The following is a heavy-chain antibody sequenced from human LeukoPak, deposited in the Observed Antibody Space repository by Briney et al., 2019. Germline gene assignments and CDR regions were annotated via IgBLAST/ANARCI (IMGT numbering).Heavy chain of an antibody. CDR2: ISSSTSYI. CDR1: GFTFSSYS. D-gene: IGHD6-19*01. Sequence: SGGSLRLSCAASGFTFSSYSMNWVRQAPGKGLEWVSSISSSTSYIYYAESVKGRFTITRDNAKNSLYLQMNSLRVEDTAVYYCARGRAGGSGWFYFDNWGQGTLVTVSS. J-gene: IGHJ4*02. V-gene: IGHV3-21*01. CDR3: ARGRAGGSGWFYFDN.